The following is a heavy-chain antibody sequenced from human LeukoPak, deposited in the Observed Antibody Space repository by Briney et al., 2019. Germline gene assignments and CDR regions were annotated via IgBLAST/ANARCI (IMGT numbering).Heavy chain of an antibody. CDR3: ARHSRTKARFFDY. D-gene: IGHD1-14*01. CDR1: GGSIISRSYY. CDR2: IYYSGST. V-gene: IGHV4-39*01. J-gene: IGHJ4*02. Sequence: PSETLSLTCTVCGGSIISRSYYWGWIRQPPGKGLEWIGNIYYSGSTYYNPSLKSRVTISVDTSKNQFSLKLSSVTAADTAVYYCARHSRTKARFFDYWGQGTLVTVSS.